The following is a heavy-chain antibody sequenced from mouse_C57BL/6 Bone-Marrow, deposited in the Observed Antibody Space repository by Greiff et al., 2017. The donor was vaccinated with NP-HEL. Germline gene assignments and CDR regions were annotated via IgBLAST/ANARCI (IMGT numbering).Heavy chain of an antibody. CDR3: TGGYGYFDY. D-gene: IGHD2-2*01. CDR1: GFTFSNYW. CDR2: IRLKSDNYAT. J-gene: IGHJ2*01. V-gene: IGHV6-3*01. Sequence: EVKLQESGGGLVQPGGSMKLSCVASGFTFSNYWMNWVRQSPEKGLEWVAQIRLKSDNYATHYAESVKGRFTISRDDSKSSVYLQMNNLRAEDTGIYYCTGGYGYFDYWGQGTTLTVSS.